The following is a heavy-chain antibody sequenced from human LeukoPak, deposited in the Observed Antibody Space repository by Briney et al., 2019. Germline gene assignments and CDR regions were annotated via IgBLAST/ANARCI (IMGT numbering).Heavy chain of an antibody. D-gene: IGHD3-22*01. CDR3: AKGPLTYYYDSSGYYYVD. Sequence: GGSLRLSCAASGFTFSSYAMSWVRQAPGKGLEWFSAISGSGGSTYYADSVKGRFTISRDNSKNTLYLQMNSLRAEDTAVYYCAKGPLTYYYDSSGYYYVDWGQGTLVTVSS. CDR2: ISGSGGST. CDR1: GFTFSSYA. V-gene: IGHV3-23*01. J-gene: IGHJ4*02.